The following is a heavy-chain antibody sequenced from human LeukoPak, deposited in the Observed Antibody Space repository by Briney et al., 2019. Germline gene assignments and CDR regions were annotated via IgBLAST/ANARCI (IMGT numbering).Heavy chain of an antibody. CDR1: GFTFSSYA. V-gene: IGHV3-23*01. CDR3: AKSAYYDASGYYREYYFDY. Sequence: GGSLRLSCAASGFTFSSYAMSWVRQAPGKGLEWVSAISGSGGSTHYADSVKGRFTISRDKTKNTLYLQMNSLRAEDTAVYYCAKSAYYDASGYYREYYFDYWGQGTLVTVSS. D-gene: IGHD3-22*01. J-gene: IGHJ4*02. CDR2: ISGSGGST.